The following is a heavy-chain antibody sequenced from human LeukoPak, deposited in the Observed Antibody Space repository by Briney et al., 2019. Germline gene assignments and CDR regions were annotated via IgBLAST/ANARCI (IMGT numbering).Heavy chain of an antibody. J-gene: IGHJ6*02. CDR3: AREFILTRSFGYYYYGMDV. D-gene: IGHD3-9*01. CDR2: INHSGST. V-gene: IGHV4-34*01. CDR1: GGSFRGYY. Sequence: PSETLSLTCAVYGGSFRGYYWSWLRQPPGKGLDWIGEINHSGSTNYNPSLKSRVTISVDTSKNQCSLKLSSVTDADTAVYYCAREFILTRSFGYYYYGMDVWGQGTTVTVSS.